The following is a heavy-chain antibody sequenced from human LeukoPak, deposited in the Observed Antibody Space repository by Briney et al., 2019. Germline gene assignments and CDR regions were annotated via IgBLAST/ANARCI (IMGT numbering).Heavy chain of an antibody. CDR2: ISYDGSNK. D-gene: IGHD6-19*01. CDR1: GFTFSSYA. CDR3: ARTSGLPYYFDY. V-gene: IGHV3-30-3*01. Sequence: PGGSLRLSCAASGFTFSSYAMHWVRQAPGKGLEWVAVISYDGSNKYYADSVKGRFTISRDNSKNTLYLQMNSLRAEDTAVYYCARTSGLPYYFDYRGQGTLVTVSS. J-gene: IGHJ4*02.